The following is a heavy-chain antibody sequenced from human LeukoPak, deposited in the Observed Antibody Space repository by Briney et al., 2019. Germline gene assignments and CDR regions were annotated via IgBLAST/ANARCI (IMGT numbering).Heavy chain of an antibody. Sequence: GGSLRLSCAAYGFTFSSYSMNWVRQAPGKGLEWVSSISSSSSSYIYYADSVKGRFTISRDKAKHSLYLQMNSLRAEDTAVYYCARAGYSSGWYTDYWGQGTLVTVSS. CDR2: ISSSSSSYI. V-gene: IGHV3-21*01. J-gene: IGHJ4*02. CDR1: GFTFSSYS. CDR3: ARAGYSSGWYTDY. D-gene: IGHD6-19*01.